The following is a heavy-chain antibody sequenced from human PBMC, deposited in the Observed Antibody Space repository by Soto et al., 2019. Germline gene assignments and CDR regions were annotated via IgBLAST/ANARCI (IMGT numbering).Heavy chain of an antibody. CDR1: GFTFSSYG. V-gene: IGHV3-30*18. CDR3: AKESARGYSYGPLDY. J-gene: IGHJ4*02. CDR2: ISYDGSNK. D-gene: IGHD5-18*01. Sequence: GGSLRLSCAASGFTFSSYGMHWVRQAPGKGLEWVAVISYDGSNKYYADSVKGRFTISRDNSKNTLYLQMNSLRAEDTAVYYCAKESARGYSYGPLDYWGQGTLVTVSS.